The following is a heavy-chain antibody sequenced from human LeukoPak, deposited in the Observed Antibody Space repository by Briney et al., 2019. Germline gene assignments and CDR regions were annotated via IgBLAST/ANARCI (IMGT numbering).Heavy chain of an antibody. CDR1: GGSISSYY. CDR2: IYTSGST. J-gene: IGHJ6*03. CDR3: ARAPLFLGHYYYMDV. Sequence: SETLSLTCTVSGGSISSYYWSWIRQPAGKGLEWIGRIYTSGSTNYNPSLKSRVTMSVDTSKNQFSLKLSSVTAADTAVYYCARAPLFLGHYYYMDVWGKGTTVTISS. V-gene: IGHV4-4*07.